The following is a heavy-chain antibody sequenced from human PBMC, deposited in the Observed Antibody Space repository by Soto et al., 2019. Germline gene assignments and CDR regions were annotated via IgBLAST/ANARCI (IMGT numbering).Heavy chain of an antibody. CDR1: GGSVNTVGSF. J-gene: IGHJ4*02. CDR3: ARVCCYGRLEY. D-gene: IGHD2-15*01. Sequence: QVQLQESGPGLVRPSETLSLTCAVSGGSVNTVGSFWTWIRRPPERGPELLGQISYSGSALYNSSLRGRVAILLDSSANQFSLSLSSVTAADTAVYYCARVCCYGRLEYWGQGTPVIVSS. CDR2: ISYSGSA. V-gene: IGHV4-61*08.